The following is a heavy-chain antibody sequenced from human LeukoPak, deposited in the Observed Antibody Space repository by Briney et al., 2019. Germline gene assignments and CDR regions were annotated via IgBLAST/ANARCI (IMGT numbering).Heavy chain of an antibody. D-gene: IGHD1-20*01. Sequence: GVSLRLSCAASGFTFSSYEMNWVRQAPGKGLEWISYIGSSGRAIYYADSVKGRFTISRDNAKNSLYLQMNSLRAEDTAVYYCARIGYDWNLYGFWGQGTLVTVSS. V-gene: IGHV3-48*03. CDR3: ARIGYDWNLYGF. CDR1: GFTFSSYE. J-gene: IGHJ4*02. CDR2: IGSSGRAI.